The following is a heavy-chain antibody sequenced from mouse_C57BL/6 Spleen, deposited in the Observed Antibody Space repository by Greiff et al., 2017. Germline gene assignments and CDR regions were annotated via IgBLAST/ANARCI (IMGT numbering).Heavy chain of an antibody. V-gene: IGHV5-6*01. CDR2: ISSGGSYT. CDR1: GFTFSSYG. Sequence: DVHLVESGGDLVKPGGSLKLSCAASGFTFSSYGMSWVRQTPDKRLEWVATISSGGSYTYYPDSVKGRFTISRDKAKNTLYLQMSSLKSEDTAMYCCAREGMLLRDFDYWGQGTTLTVSS. J-gene: IGHJ2*01. CDR3: AREGMLLRDFDY.